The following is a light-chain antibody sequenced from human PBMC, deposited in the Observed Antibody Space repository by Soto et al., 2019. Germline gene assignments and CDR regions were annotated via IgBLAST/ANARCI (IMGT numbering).Light chain of an antibody. V-gene: IGKV3-20*01. Sequence: EVVLSQSPGTLSLSPGERATLSCRASQSVTSNYLAWYQQKPGQAPRILIFAASSRATGIPDKFSGSGSGTDFTLTISRLEPDDFAVYYCQHYGSPSWTFGQGTKVAIK. CDR1: QSVTSNY. CDR2: AAS. J-gene: IGKJ1*01. CDR3: QHYGSPSWT.